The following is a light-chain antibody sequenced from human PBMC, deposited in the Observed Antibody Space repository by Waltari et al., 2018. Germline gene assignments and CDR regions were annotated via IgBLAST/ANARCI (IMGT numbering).Light chain of an antibody. J-gene: IGKJ1*01. CDR3: QQYYSSPWT. Sequence: SPGTLSWSPGERATLSCRASEFVGNDYLAWYQQKPGQAPRLLIYDASRRATGTPDRFSGSGSGTDFSLTISRLEPEDFAVYYCQQYYSSPWTFGQGTKVDI. V-gene: IGKV3-20*01. CDR2: DAS. CDR1: EFVGNDY.